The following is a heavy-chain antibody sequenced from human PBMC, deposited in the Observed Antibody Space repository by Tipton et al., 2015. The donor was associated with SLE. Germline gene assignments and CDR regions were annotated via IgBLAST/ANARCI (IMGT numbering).Heavy chain of an antibody. CDR2: IFHTGSA. CDR3: ARQRGYYDGTPFPPWNFDL. CDR1: GASISTEGYS. V-gene: IGHV4-30-2*01. J-gene: IGHJ2*01. D-gene: IGHD3-16*01. Sequence: TLSLTCVVSGASISTEGYSWSWIRQPPGKGLEWIGYIFHTGSAYYNPSLRSRLTISLDRSNNQFSLNLNSVTAADTAVYFCARQRGYYDGTPFPPWNFDLWGRGTQVTVSS.